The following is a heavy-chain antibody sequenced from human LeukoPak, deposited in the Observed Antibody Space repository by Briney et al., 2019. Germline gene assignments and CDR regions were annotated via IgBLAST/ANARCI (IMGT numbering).Heavy chain of an antibody. V-gene: IGHV3-9*01. Sequence: GGSLRLSCVVSGLIFDDYAMYWVRQVPGKGLEWVSRFSWISGSRAYADSVKGRFTISRDNSKNTLYLQMNSLRAEDTAVYYCAKTGDSGSYYNYDAFDIWGQGTMVTVSS. CDR2: FSWISGSR. CDR1: GLIFDDYA. J-gene: IGHJ3*02. CDR3: AKTGDSGSYYNYDAFDI. D-gene: IGHD3-10*01.